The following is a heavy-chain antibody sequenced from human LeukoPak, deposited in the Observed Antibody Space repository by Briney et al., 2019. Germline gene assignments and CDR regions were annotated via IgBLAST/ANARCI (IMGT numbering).Heavy chain of an antibody. CDR3: TKLGLLAYCGGDCRGMDV. D-gene: IGHD2-21*02. J-gene: IGHJ6*02. CDR1: GFAFNTYA. CDR2: ISGSGDSI. V-gene: IGHV3-23*01. Sequence: GGSLRLSCAASGFAFNTYAMSWVRQAPGKGLGWVSVISGSGDSIFYADSVKGRFTISRDNSRSTLYLQMNSLRVEDTAVYYCTKLGLLAYCGGDCRGMDVWGQGTTVTVSS.